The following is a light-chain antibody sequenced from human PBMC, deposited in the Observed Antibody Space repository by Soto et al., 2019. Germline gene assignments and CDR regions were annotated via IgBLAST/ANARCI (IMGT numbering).Light chain of an antibody. V-gene: IGKV2-30*01. CDR2: KVS. CDR1: QSLVYSDGNTY. J-gene: IGKJ4*01. CDR3: LQGTYWPRLT. Sequence: DVVMTQSPLSLPVTLGQPASISCRSSQSLVYSDGNTYLNWFHQRPGQSPRRLIYKVSNRASGGPDRFSGSGRVTAFTLRISRVEAKDVGVYYRLQGTYWPRLTFGGGTKVQSK.